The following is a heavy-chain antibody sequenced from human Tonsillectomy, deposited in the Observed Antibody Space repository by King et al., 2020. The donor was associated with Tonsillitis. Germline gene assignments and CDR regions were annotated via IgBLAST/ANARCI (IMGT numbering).Heavy chain of an antibody. CDR3: ARELGYCSGGRCYPEYFQH. Sequence: VQLQESCPGLVKPSETLSLTCTVSGGSISSYYWSWIRQPPGERLEWIGYIYNSGSTNYNPSLKSRVTISVDTSKNQFSLKLSSVTAADTAVYYCARELGYCSGGRCYPEYFQHWGQGTLVTVSS. CDR2: IYNSGST. J-gene: IGHJ1*01. D-gene: IGHD2-15*01. V-gene: IGHV4-59*01. CDR1: GGSISSYY.